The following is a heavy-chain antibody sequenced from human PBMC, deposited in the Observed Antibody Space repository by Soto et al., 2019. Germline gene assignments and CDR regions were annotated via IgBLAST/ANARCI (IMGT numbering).Heavy chain of an antibody. J-gene: IGHJ4*02. CDR2: IYYSGST. CDR1: GGSISSYY. Sequence: SETLSLTCTVSGGSISSYYWSWIRQPPGKGLEWIGYIYYSGSTNYNPSLKSRVTISVDTSKNQFSLKLSSVTAADTAVYYCARSNRYSSGWYFDYWGQGTLVTVSS. D-gene: IGHD6-19*01. CDR3: ARSNRYSSGWYFDY. V-gene: IGHV4-59*08.